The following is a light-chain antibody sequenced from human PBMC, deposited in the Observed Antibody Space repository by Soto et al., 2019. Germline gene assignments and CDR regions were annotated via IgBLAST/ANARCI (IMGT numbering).Light chain of an antibody. V-gene: IGKV3-20*01. CDR3: QQYGSSPQT. CDR1: QSVSSSY. Sequence: EIVLTQSPGTLSLSPGERATLSCRTSQSVSSSYLAWYQQKPAQAPRLLIYGVSSRATGIPDRFSGSGSGTDFTLTISRLEPEDFAVYYCQQYGSSPQTFGQGTKVDNK. CDR2: GVS. J-gene: IGKJ1*01.